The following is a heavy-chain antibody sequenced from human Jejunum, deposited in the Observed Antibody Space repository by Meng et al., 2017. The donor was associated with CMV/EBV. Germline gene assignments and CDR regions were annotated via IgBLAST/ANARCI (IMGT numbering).Heavy chain of an antibody. CDR3: AREGTTLVTYDY. V-gene: IGHV3-66*01. J-gene: IGHJ4*02. Sequence: EVQLVESGGGLVQPGGSLRLSCAASGFTVSNSYMSWVRQAPGKGLEWVSVIYGGGSTYYADSVKGRFTTSRDSSKNTLYLQMNSLRAEDTAVYYCAREGTTLVTYDYWGQGTLVTVSS. CDR1: GFTVSNSY. D-gene: IGHD5-18*01. CDR2: IYGGGST.